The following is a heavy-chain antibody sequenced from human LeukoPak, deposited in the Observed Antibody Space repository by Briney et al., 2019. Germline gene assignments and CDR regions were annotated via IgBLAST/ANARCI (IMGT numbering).Heavy chain of an antibody. D-gene: IGHD3-16*01. CDR1: GFTFSSYW. J-gene: IGHJ4*02. CDR3: ARVRWGGLYYFDY. V-gene: IGHV3-74*01. CDR2: INSDGRIT. Sequence: GGSLRLSCAASGFTFSSYWMHWVRQAPGKGLVWVSRINSDGRITNYADSVKGRFTISRDNAKNTLYLQMNSLRAEDTAVYYCARVRWGGLYYFDYWGQGTLVTVSS.